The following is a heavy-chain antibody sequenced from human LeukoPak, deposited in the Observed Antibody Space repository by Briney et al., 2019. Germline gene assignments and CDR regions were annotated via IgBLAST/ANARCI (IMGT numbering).Heavy chain of an antibody. J-gene: IGHJ6*03. D-gene: IGHD3-9*01. CDR1: GFTFSSYA. V-gene: IGHV3-23*01. CDR3: AKRLGISTGYYYMDV. CDR2: ISGSGSST. Sequence: GGSLRLSCAASGFTFSSYAMSWVRQAPGKGLEWVSAISGSGSSTYYADSVKGRFTISRDNSKNTLYLQVNSLRAEDTAVYYCAKRLGISTGYYYMDVWGKGTTVTVSS.